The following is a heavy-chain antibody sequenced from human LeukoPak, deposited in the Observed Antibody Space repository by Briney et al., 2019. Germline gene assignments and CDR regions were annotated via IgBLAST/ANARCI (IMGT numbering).Heavy chain of an antibody. V-gene: IGHV1-2*02. CDR1: GYTFTGYN. CDR3: APTSVSYFDY. CDR2: INPNSGDT. J-gene: IGHJ4*01. Sequence: ASVKVSCKTSGYTFTGYNMHWLRQVPGQGLEWMGWINPNSGDTNYAQKFRGRVTMTRDTSINTAYMELSRLRSDDTAVYYCAPTSVSYFDYWGQGTLVTVSS. D-gene: IGHD2-2*01.